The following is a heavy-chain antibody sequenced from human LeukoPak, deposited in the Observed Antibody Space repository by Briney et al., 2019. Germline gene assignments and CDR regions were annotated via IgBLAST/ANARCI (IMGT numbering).Heavy chain of an antibody. Sequence: SETLSLTCTVSGGSISSYYWSWIRQPAGKGLEWIGRIYTSGSTNYNPSLKSRVTMSVDTSKNQFSLKLSSVTAADTAVYYCARDVIPGPASWFDPWGQGTLVTVSS. CDR3: ARDVIPGPASWFDP. D-gene: IGHD2-2*01. CDR1: GGSISSYY. V-gene: IGHV4-4*07. J-gene: IGHJ5*02. CDR2: IYTSGST.